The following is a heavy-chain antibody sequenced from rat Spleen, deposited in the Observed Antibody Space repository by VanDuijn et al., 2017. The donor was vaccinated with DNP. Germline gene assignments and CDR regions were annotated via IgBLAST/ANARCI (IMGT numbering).Heavy chain of an antibody. CDR3: TKGPNYGSYSDYFDY. D-gene: IGHD1-11*01. Sequence: EVKLVESGGGLVQPGRSLKLSCAASGFNFNDYWMGWVRQAPGKGLEWIGEINMDSSSIKYSPSLKDKFTISRDNAQNTLYLQMSKLGSEDTAIYYCTKGPNYGSYSDYFDYWGQGVMVTVSS. V-gene: IGHV4-2*01. CDR2: INMDSSSI. J-gene: IGHJ2*01. CDR1: GFNFNDYW.